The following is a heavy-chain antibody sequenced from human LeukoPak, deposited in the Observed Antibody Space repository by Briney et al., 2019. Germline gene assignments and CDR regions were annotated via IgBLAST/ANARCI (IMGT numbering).Heavy chain of an antibody. CDR3: ARDANRDYEAGY. V-gene: IGHV1-18*01. CDR2: ISAYNGNT. CDR1: GYTFTSYG. Sequence: RASVKVSCKASGYTFTSYGISWARQAPGQGLEWMGWISAYNGNTNYAQKLQGRVTMTTDTSTSTAYMELRSLRSDDTAVYYCARDANRDYEAGYWGQGTLVTVSS. J-gene: IGHJ4*02. D-gene: IGHD3-16*01.